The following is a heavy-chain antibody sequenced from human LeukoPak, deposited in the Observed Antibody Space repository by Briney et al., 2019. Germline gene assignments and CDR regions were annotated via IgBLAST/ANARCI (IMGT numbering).Heavy chain of an antibody. CDR1: GFTFSSYA. V-gene: IGHV3-30-3*01. CDR3: ARDTVGATPFGLFDY. D-gene: IGHD1-26*01. CDR2: ISYDGSNK. J-gene: IGHJ4*02. Sequence: GGPLRLSCAASGFTFSSYAMHWVRQAPGKGLEWVAVISYDGSNKYYADSVKGRFTISRDNSKNTLYLQMNSLRAEDTAVYYCARDTVGATPFGLFDYWGQGTLVTVSS.